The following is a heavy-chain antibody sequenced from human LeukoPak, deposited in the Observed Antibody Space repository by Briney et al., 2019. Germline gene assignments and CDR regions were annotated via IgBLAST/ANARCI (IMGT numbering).Heavy chain of an antibody. J-gene: IGHJ4*02. CDR3: VRDPDALDF. Sequence: GRSLRLSCVASGFTFSSYSMNWVRQAPGKGPEWVSYIRSTGSPIYYAASVKGRFTISRDNARNSLYLQMNSLRDEDTAVYYCVRDPDALDFWGQGTLVTVSS. CDR1: GFTFSSYS. V-gene: IGHV3-48*02. CDR2: IRSTGSPI.